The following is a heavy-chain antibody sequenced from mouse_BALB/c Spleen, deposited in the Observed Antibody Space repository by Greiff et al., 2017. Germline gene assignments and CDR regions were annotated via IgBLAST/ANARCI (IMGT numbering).Heavy chain of an antibody. CDR1: GFTFTDYY. Sequence: DVKLQESGGGLVQPGGSLRLSCATSGFTFTDYYMSWVRQPPGKALEWLGFIRNKANGYTTEYSASVKGRFTISRDNSQSILYLQMNTLRAEDSATYYCARDGNYAMDYWGQGTSVTVSS. CDR3: ARDGNYAMDY. J-gene: IGHJ4*01. V-gene: IGHV7-3*02. CDR2: IRNKANGYTT.